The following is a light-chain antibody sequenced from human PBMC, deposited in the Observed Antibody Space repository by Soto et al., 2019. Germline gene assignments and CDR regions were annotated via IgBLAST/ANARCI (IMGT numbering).Light chain of an antibody. Sequence: QSVLTQPASVSGSPGQSITISCTGTNSDVGTYNSVSWYQHHPGKAPKLMICEVSNRPSGVSNRFSGSKSGNTASLSISGLHAEDEADYYCSSYRSSNTYVFGTGTKVTVL. CDR2: EVS. CDR3: SSYRSSNTYV. V-gene: IGLV2-14*01. CDR1: NSDVGTYNS. J-gene: IGLJ1*01.